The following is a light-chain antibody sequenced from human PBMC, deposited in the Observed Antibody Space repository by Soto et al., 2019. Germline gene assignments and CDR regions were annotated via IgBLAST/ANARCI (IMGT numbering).Light chain of an antibody. V-gene: IGLV2-8*01. CDR2: EVN. J-gene: IGLJ1*01. Sequence: QSALTKPPSASGSPGQSVTISCTGTRSGLGAYNYVSWYQQHPGKAPKLMIYEVNKRPSGVPDRFSGSKAGNTASLTVSGLQAEDEADYYCISYAGSNRVFGTGTKVTVL. CDR3: ISYAGSNRV. CDR1: RSGLGAYNY.